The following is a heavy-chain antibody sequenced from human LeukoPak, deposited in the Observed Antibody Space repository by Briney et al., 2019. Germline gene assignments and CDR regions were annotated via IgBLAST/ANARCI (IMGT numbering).Heavy chain of an antibody. D-gene: IGHD3-22*01. Sequence: ASVKVSCKASGYTFTAYYKHWVRQAPGQGLEWMGWINPNSGGTNYAQTFQGRVTMTRDTSISTAYMELRLRSDDTAVYYCAREGNNYYYDSSGYPFYFDYWGQGTLVTVSS. CDR1: GYTFTAYY. CDR2: INPNSGGT. J-gene: IGHJ4*02. CDR3: AREGNNYYYDSSGYPFYFDY. V-gene: IGHV1-2*02.